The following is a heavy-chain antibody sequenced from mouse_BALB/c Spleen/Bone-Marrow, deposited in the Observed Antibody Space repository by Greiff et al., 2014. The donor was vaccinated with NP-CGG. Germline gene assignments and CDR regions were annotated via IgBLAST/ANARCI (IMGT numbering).Heavy chain of an antibody. CDR3: VRRVQLDY. J-gene: IGHJ2*01. CDR1: AVAFSSYD. CDR2: ISSGGSYT. Sequence: AAEAVAFSSYDMSWVCQTPEKRLEWVATISSGGSYTYYPDSVKGRFTISRDNARNTLYLQMSSLRSEDTALYYCVRRVQLDYWGQGTTLTVSS. V-gene: IGHV5-9*02.